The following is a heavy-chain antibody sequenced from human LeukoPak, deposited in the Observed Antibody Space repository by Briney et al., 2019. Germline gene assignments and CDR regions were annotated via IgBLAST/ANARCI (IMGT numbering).Heavy chain of an antibody. CDR2: IKQDGSEK. CDR3: AREVMDYYGSGSSYYFDY. D-gene: IGHD3-10*01. Sequence: GGSLRLSCAASGFTFSSYWMSWVRQAPGKGLEWVDNIKQDGSEKYYVDSVKGRFTISRDNAKNSLYLQMNSLRAEDTAVYYCAREVMDYYGSGSSYYFDYWGQGTLVTVSS. CDR1: GFTFSSYW. J-gene: IGHJ4*02. V-gene: IGHV3-7*01.